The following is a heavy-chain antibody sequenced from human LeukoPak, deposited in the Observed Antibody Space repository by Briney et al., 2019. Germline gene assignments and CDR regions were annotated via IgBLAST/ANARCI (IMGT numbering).Heavy chain of an antibody. CDR2: IYTSGST. Sequence: SETLSLTCTVSGGSISSYYWTWIRQPAGKGLEWIGRIYTSGSTNYNPSLKSRVTMSVDTSKNQFSLKLSSVTAADTAVYYCARAKQVAYYYYYMDVWGKGTTVTVSS. D-gene: IGHD6-6*01. V-gene: IGHV4-4*07. CDR3: ARAKQVAYYYYYMDV. J-gene: IGHJ6*03. CDR1: GGSISSYY.